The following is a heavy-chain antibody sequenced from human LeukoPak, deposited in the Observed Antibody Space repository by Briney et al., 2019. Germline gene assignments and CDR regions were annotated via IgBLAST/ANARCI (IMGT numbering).Heavy chain of an antibody. V-gene: IGHV3-23*01. CDR3: AKHVTIYSHFDY. CDR2: ISGSGGST. CDR1: GFTFSSYA. D-gene: IGHD3-3*01. J-gene: IGHJ4*02. Sequence: GGSLRLSCAASGFTFSSYAMSWVRQAPGKGLEWVSAISGSGGSTYYADSVKGRFTISRDNSKNTLYQQMNSLRAEDTAVYYCAKHVTIYSHFDYWGQGTLVTVSS.